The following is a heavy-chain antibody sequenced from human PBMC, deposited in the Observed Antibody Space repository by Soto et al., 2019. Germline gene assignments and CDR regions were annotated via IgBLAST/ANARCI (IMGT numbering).Heavy chain of an antibody. Sequence: GGSLRLSCAASGFTFSSYSLNWVRQAPGKGLEWVSYISSDGGTIFYADSVKGRFTISRDNAKNSLYLDIKSLRDEDTAVYYCARTYDFWSGYMYYFDYWGQGALVTVSS. CDR2: ISSDGGTI. CDR1: GFTFSSYS. D-gene: IGHD3-3*01. V-gene: IGHV3-48*02. J-gene: IGHJ4*02. CDR3: ARTYDFWSGYMYYFDY.